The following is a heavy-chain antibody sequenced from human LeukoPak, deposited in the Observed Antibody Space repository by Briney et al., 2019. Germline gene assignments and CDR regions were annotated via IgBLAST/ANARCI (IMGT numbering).Heavy chain of an antibody. CDR2: ISGTGSST. D-gene: IGHD6-13*01. CDR1: GFTFGNYA. CDR3: ATIPTSSSWYLADY. V-gene: IGHV3-23*01. J-gene: IGHJ4*02. Sequence: GGSLRLSCEASGFTFGNYAMNWVRQAPGKGLEWVSTISGTGSSTYYADSAKGRFTISRDNSKDTLFLQLNSLTAADTAVYYRATIPTSSSWYLADYWGQGTLVTVSS.